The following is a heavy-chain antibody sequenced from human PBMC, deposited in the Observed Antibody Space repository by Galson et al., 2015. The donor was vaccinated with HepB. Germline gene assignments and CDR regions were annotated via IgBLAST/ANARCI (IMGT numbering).Heavy chain of an antibody. CDR2: IKRTTSRGPI. CDR3: ATTLCSNDGCRGH. J-gene: IGHJ4*02. D-gene: IGHD2-8*01. CDR1: GGDVSTAF. Sequence: SLRLAGEAYGGDVSTAFLAWAAQAQGEGLVWVRDIKRTTSRGPIDYAAPLKGRVAISRDDSNGTLFLQMNSLETEDTDVYYCATTLCSNDGCRGHWGQGTLVTVSS. V-gene: IGHV3-15*01.